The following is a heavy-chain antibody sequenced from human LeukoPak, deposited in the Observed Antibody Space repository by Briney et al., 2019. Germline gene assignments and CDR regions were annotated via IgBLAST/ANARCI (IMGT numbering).Heavy chain of an antibody. J-gene: IGHJ4*01. CDR3: ARDAQRGFDYSNSLKN. D-gene: IGHD4-11*01. CDR2: IWSDATNR. CDR1: GFIFSHHG. Sequence: GGSLRLTCAASGFIFSHHGMHWVRQAPGKGLEWVAVIWSDATNRFYADSVKGRFTISRDNSQNTVFLQMNSLRVKDTAIYYCARDAQRGFDYSNSLKNWGHGTLVTVSS. V-gene: IGHV3-33*01.